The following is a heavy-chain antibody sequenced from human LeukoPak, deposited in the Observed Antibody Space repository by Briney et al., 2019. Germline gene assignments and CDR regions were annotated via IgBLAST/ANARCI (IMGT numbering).Heavy chain of an antibody. Sequence: SETLSLTCAAYGGSFSGYYWSWIRQPPGKGLEWIGEINHSGSTNYNPSPKSRVTISVDTSKNQFSLKLSSVTAADTAVYYCARVQRQRWIQLWPQKGYFDYWGQGTLVTVSS. CDR3: ARVQRQRWIQLWPQKGYFDY. D-gene: IGHD5-18*01. CDR1: GGSFSGYY. V-gene: IGHV4-34*01. J-gene: IGHJ4*02. CDR2: INHSGST.